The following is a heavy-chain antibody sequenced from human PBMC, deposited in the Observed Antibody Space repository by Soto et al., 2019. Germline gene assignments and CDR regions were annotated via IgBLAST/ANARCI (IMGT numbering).Heavy chain of an antibody. D-gene: IGHD2-15*01. Sequence: ASVKISCKASGYTFTGYYMHWVRQAPGQGLEWMGWINPNSGGTNYAQKFQGRVTMTRDTSISTAYMELSRLRSDDTAVYYCARVKIPENRGNKKYYIDYWGQGTLVTVSS. CDR2: INPNSGGT. CDR1: GYTFTGYY. J-gene: IGHJ4*02. CDR3: ARVKIPENRGNKKYYIDY. V-gene: IGHV1-2*02.